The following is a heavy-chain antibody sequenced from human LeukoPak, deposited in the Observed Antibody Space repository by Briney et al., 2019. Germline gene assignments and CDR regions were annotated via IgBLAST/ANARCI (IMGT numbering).Heavy chain of an antibody. CDR2: IHHSGST. Sequence: SETPSPTSPVYWGSLRGFYWGWVRQPPREGLGLVGGIHHSGSTNYNPSLKSRVTISVDTSKNQFSLKLSSVTAADTAVYYCARGQAYSSGWYAPRYAFDIWGQGTMVTVSS. V-gene: IGHV4-34*01. D-gene: IGHD6-13*01. J-gene: IGHJ3*02. CDR1: WGSLRGFY. CDR3: ARGQAYSSGWYAPRYAFDI.